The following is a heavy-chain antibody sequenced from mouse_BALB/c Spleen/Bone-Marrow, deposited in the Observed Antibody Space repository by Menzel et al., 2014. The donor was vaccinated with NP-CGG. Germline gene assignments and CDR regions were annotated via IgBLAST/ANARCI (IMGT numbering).Heavy chain of an antibody. D-gene: IGHD4-1*01. J-gene: IGHJ4*01. Sequence: VMLVESGPDLVAPSQSLSLTCTVSGVSLTSYGLHWVRQPPGKGLEWLGGVWSDGSTTYNSALKSRLSISKDNSKRQVLLKMNSLQTDDTAMYYCARSGTDYAMDYWGQGTSVTVSS. CDR1: GVSLTSYG. V-gene: IGHV2-6-2*01. CDR2: VWSDGST. CDR3: ARSGTDYAMDY.